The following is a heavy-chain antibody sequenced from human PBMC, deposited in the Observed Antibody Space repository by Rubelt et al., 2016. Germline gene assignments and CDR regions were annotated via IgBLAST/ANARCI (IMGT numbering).Heavy chain of an antibody. Sequence: QVQLQQWGAGLVKPSETLSLTCAVYGGSFSGYSWTWIRQPPGKGLEWLGEIDHSGNTDYIPSLKSRVSISVDTSKKQISLKMSSVTAADTAVYYCARHDTGSFRFDFWGQGTLVTVSS. J-gene: IGHJ4*02. CDR1: GGSFSGYS. D-gene: IGHD1-26*01. CDR3: ARHDTGSFRFDF. CDR2: IDHSGNT. V-gene: IGHV4-34*01.